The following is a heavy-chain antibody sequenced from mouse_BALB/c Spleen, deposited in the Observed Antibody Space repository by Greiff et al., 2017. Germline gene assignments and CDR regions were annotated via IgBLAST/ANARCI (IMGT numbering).Heavy chain of an antibody. CDR3: ARGGDEDAMDY. CDR1: GFTFSSYA. Sequence: EVHLVESGGGLVKPGGSLKLSCAASGFTFSSYAMSWVRQTPEKRLEWVATISSGGSYTYYPDSVKGRFTISRDNAKNTLYLQMSSLRSEDTAMYYCARGGDEDAMDYWGQGTSVTVSS. J-gene: IGHJ4*01. D-gene: IGHD3-3*01. V-gene: IGHV5-9-3*01. CDR2: ISSGGSYT.